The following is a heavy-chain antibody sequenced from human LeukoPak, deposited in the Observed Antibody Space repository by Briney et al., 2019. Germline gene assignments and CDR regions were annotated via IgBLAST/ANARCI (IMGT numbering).Heavy chain of an antibody. Sequence: GGSLRLSCAASGFTFSSYWMSWVRQAPGKGLEGVANIKQDGSEKYYVDSVKGRFTISRDNAENSLYLQMNSLRAEDTAVYYCARDDRSSSWIDYWGQGTLVTVSS. J-gene: IGHJ4*02. CDR2: IKQDGSEK. CDR3: ARDDRSSSWIDY. V-gene: IGHV3-7*01. CDR1: GFTFSSYW. D-gene: IGHD6-13*01.